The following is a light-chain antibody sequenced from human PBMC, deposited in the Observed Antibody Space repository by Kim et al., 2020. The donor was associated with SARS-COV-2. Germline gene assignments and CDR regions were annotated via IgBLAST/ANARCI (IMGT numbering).Light chain of an antibody. Sequence: ASVGDRVTITWRASQAISTYLAWIQQKPGKAPKSLIYLASNLQGGVPSRFSGSGSGTDFTLTISSLQPEDFGTYYCQQYISYPRTFGQGTKVDIK. J-gene: IGKJ1*01. V-gene: IGKV1-16*01. CDR3: QQYISYPRT. CDR2: LAS. CDR1: QAISTY.